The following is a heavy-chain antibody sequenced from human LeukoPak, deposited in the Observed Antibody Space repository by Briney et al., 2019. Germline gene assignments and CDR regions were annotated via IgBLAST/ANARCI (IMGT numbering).Heavy chain of an antibody. CDR2: FSYDGSIK. Sequence: GGSLRLSCAASGFTFSNYAIHWVRQTPGKGLEWVAVFSYDGSIKFYADSVNGRFTISRDNSENTLYLQMNSLRAEDTAVYYCARAVVVSSYFDYWGQGTLVTVSS. D-gene: IGHD2-15*01. V-gene: IGHV3-30-3*01. CDR1: GFTFSNYA. J-gene: IGHJ4*02. CDR3: ARAVVVSSYFDY.